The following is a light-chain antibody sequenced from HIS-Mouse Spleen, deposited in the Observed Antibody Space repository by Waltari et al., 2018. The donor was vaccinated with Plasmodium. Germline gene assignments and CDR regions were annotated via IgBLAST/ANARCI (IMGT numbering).Light chain of an antibody. J-gene: IGKJ4*01. CDR3: QQRSNWPPLT. Sequence: IVLTPSPATPSLSPGVSATLSCRASQSVSSYLAWYQQKPGPAPRRLIYDASNRATGIPARFSGSGSGTDFTRTISGLGPEDVAVYDCQQRSNWPPLTVGGGTKVEIK. CDR1: QSVSSY. V-gene: IGKV3-11*01. CDR2: DAS.